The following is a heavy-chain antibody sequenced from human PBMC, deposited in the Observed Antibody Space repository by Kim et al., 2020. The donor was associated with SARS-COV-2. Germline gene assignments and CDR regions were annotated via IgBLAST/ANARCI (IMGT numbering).Heavy chain of an antibody. CDR3: ATGVSTCDS. D-gene: IGHD3-10*01. CDR2: GGTT. J-gene: IGHJ4*02. V-gene: IGHV3-15*01. Sequence: GGTTAYAAPVKGRFTISREDAQNTLFLQMNSLKTEDTAVYYCATGVSTCDSWGQGTLVTVSS.